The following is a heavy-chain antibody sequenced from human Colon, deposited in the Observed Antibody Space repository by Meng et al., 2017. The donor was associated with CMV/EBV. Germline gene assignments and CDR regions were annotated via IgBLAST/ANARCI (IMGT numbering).Heavy chain of an antibody. CDR1: GFTFSTSH. V-gene: IGHV3-23*01. J-gene: IGHJ4*02. CDR3: ATDRSLREIGPAAVAFGY. Sequence: GGSLRLSCNASGFTFSTSHMHWARPAPGKGLQLVSTISGSGLTTYYADSVQGRFTVSRDNSDDTLYLQMHSLRAEATAVYYCATDRSLREIGPAAVAFGYWGQGTLVTVSS. CDR2: ISGSGLTT. D-gene: IGHD2-2*01.